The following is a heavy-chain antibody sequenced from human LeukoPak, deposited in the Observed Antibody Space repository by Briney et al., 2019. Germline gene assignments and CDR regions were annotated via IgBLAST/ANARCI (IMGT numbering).Heavy chain of an antibody. CDR1: GFTFSSYW. CDR3: ARGNDDYGVYGFDY. D-gene: IGHD4-17*01. V-gene: IGHV3-7*05. CDR2: IKQDGSEK. Sequence: GGSLRLSCAASGFTFSSYWMSWVRQAPGKGLEWVANIKQDGSEKYYVDSVKGRFTISRDNAKNSLYLQMNSLRAEDTAVYYCARGNDDYGVYGFDYWGQGTLVTVSS. J-gene: IGHJ4*02.